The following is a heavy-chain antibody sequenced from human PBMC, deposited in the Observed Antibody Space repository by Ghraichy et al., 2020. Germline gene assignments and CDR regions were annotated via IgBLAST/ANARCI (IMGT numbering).Heavy chain of an antibody. CDR3: TTDRSNNGSGSYYKSY. J-gene: IGHJ4*02. CDR2: IKSKTDGGTT. D-gene: IGHD3-10*01. CDR1: GFTFSNAW. V-gene: IGHV3-15*07. Sequence: GGSLRLSCAASGFTFSNAWMNWVRQAPGKGLEWVGRIKSKTDGGTTDYAAPVKGRFTISRDDSKNTLYLQMNSLKTEDTAVYYCTTDRSNNGSGSYYKSYWGQGTLVTVSS.